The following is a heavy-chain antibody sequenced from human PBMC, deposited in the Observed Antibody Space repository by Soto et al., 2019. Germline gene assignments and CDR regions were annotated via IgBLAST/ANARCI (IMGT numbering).Heavy chain of an antibody. CDR1: GGAITPYK. Sequence: SETLSLTCTVSGGAITPYKWRWIRQHPGKGLEWIGYIYSSGSTNYNPSLKSRVTISVDTSKNQFSLKLSSVTAADTAVYFCARDYPYFTVTTSGGMDVWGQGTTVTVSS. D-gene: IGHD4-17*01. CDR3: ARDYPYFTVTTSGGMDV. V-gene: IGHV4-59*01. CDR2: IYSSGST. J-gene: IGHJ6*02.